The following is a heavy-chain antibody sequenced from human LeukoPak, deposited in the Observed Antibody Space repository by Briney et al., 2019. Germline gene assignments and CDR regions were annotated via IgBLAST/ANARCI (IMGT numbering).Heavy chain of an antibody. CDR1: GFTLSSYG. Sequence: GGSLRLSCAASGFTLSSYGMHWVRQAPGKGLEWVAFIRYDGSNKYYADSVKGRFTISRDNSKNTLYLQMNSLRAEDTAVYYCAREERDGYNYYWYFDLWGRGTLVTVSS. CDR2: IRYDGSNK. CDR3: AREERDGYNYYWYFDL. J-gene: IGHJ2*01. D-gene: IGHD5-24*01. V-gene: IGHV3-30*02.